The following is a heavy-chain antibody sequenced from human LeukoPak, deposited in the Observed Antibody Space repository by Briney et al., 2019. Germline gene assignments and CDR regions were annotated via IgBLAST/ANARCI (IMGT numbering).Heavy chain of an antibody. Sequence: SETLSLTCAVYGGSFSGYYWSWIRQPPGKGLEWIGEINYSGSTNYNPSLKSRVTISVDTSKNQFSLKLSSVTAADTAVYYCARGTLTGFWSGYRYYYGMDVWGQGTTVTVSS. CDR2: INYSGST. J-gene: IGHJ6*02. V-gene: IGHV4-34*01. CDR3: ARGTLTGFWSGYRYYYGMDV. CDR1: GGSFSGYY. D-gene: IGHD3-3*01.